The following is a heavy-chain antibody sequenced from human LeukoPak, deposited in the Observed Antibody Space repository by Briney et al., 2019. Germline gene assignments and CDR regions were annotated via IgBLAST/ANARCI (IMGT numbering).Heavy chain of an antibody. CDR2: IYYSGST. CDR3: ARVLDYYGSGTRDFDY. Sequence: SETLSLTCTVSGGSIRSYYGSWIRQPPGKGLEWIGYIYYSGSTNYNPSLKSRVTISVDTSKNQFSLELSSVTAADTAVYYCARVLDYYGSGTRDFDYWGQGTLVTVSS. CDR1: GGSIRSYY. J-gene: IGHJ4*02. D-gene: IGHD3-10*01. V-gene: IGHV4-59*08.